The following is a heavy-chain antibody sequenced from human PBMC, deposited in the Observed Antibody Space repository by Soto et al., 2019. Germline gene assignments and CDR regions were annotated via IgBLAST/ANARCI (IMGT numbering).Heavy chain of an antibody. V-gene: IGHV3-21*01. CDR3: ARVGEMATNYLFDY. D-gene: IGHD5-12*01. CDR2: ISSSSSYI. Sequence: VGSLRLSCAASGFTFSSYSMNWVRQAPGKGLEWVSSISSSSSYIYYADSVKGRFTISGDNAKNSLYLQMNSLRAEDTAVYYCARVGEMATNYLFDYWGQGTLVTVSS. J-gene: IGHJ4*02. CDR1: GFTFSSYS.